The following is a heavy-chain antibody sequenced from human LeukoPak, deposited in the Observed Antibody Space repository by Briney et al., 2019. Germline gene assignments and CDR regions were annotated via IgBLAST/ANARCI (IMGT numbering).Heavy chain of an antibody. CDR3: ARGSGIWYGDEGWFDP. J-gene: IGHJ5*02. Sequence: SETLSLTCAVYGGSFSGYYWSWVRQPPGKGLEWIGEINHSGSTNYNPSLKSRVTISVDTSKNQFSLKLSSVTAADTAVYYCARGSGIWYGDEGWFDPWGQGTLVTVSS. CDR2: INHSGST. V-gene: IGHV4-34*01. CDR1: GGSFSGYY. D-gene: IGHD3-10*01.